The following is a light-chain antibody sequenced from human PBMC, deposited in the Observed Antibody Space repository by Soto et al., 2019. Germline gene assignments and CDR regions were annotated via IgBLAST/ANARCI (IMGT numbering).Light chain of an antibody. J-gene: IGKJ2*01. CDR3: QQYGSSPNT. CDR2: GAS. Sequence: EIVLTQSPGTLSLSPGERATLSCRASQSVSSSYLAWHQQKPGQAPRLLIYGASSRDTGIPDRFSGSGSGTDFTLTISRLEPEDFAVYYCQQYGSSPNTFGQGTKLEIK. V-gene: IGKV3-20*01. CDR1: QSVSSSY.